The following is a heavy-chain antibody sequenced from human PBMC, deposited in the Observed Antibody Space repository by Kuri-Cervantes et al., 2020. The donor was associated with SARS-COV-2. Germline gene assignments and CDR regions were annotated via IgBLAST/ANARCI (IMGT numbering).Heavy chain of an antibody. D-gene: IGHD2-2*01. J-gene: IGHJ6*02. V-gene: IGHV4-34*01. CDR2: INHSGGT. CDR3: ARGLVAVVPSPVLGLGPHYYSYHVDV. Sequence: SQTLSLTCAVYSGSFNNYYWSWIRQPPGKGLEWIGEINHSGGTNHNPSLKSRVIISADTSKNQFSLKMRSVTAADTAVYYCARGLVAVVPSPVLGLGPHYYSYHVDVWGHGTTVTVSS. CDR1: SGSFNNYY.